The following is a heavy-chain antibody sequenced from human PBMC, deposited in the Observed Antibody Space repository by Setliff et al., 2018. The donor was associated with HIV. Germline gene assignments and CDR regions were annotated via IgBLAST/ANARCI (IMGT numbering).Heavy chain of an antibody. CDR2: ISSYNDNT. CDR1: GYSFTNYG. V-gene: IGHV1-18*01. D-gene: IGHD2-15*01. CDR3: ARDDVGYCSGGSCYHLFDTFDI. J-gene: IGHJ3*02. Sequence: GASVQVSCKASGYSFTNYGISWVRQAPGQGLEWMGWISSYNDNTNYALNLQGRVTMTTDTSTSTAYMELRSLRSDDTAVYYCARDDVGYCSGGSCYHLFDTFDIWGQGTVVTV.